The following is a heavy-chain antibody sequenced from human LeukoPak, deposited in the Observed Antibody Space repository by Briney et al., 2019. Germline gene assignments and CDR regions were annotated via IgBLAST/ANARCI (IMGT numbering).Heavy chain of an antibody. CDR3: AREVYYYDSSGDFD. J-gene: IGHJ4*02. CDR2: IYTSGST. Sequence: PSETLSLTCTVSGGSISSYYWSWIRQPAGKGLEWIGRIYTSGSTNYNPSLKSPVTMSVDTSKNQFSLKLSSVTAADTAVYYCAREVYYYDSSGDFDWGQGTLVTVSS. D-gene: IGHD3-22*01. V-gene: IGHV4-4*07. CDR1: GGSISSYY.